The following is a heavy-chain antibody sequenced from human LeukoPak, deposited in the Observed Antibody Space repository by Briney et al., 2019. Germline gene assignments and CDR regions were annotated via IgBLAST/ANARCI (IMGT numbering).Heavy chain of an antibody. D-gene: IGHD3-16*02. CDR3: AKAHGLRLGELSPFDY. CDR2: ISGSGGST. CDR1: GFTFSNYA. V-gene: IGHV3-23*01. Sequence: GGSLRLSCAASGFTFSNYAMSWVRQAPGKGLEWVSGISGSGGSTYYADSVKGRFTISRDNSKNTLYLQMNSLRAEDTAVYYCAKAHGLRLGELSPFDYWGQGTLVTVSS. J-gene: IGHJ4*02.